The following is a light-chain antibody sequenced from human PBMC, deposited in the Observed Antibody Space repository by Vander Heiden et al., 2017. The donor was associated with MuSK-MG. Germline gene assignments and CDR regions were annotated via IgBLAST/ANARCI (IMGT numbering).Light chain of an antibody. V-gene: IGKV1-12*01. CDR3: QQANSFPLT. J-gene: IGKJ4*01. CDR2: ATS. Sequence: DIQMTQYPSSVSASVGDRVTITCRASQDVSYWLAWYQQKPGKAPELLIYATSTLQSGVPSRFSGSGSGTDFTLTISSLQPEDSATYYCQQANSFPLTFGGGTKVEIK. CDR1: QDVSYW.